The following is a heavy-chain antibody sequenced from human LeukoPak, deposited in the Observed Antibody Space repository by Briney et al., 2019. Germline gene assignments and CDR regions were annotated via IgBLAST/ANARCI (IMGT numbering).Heavy chain of an antibody. CDR1: GFTFNRYG. J-gene: IGHJ6*03. V-gene: IGHV3-33*01. CDR3: ARQMVEGQQNYYMDV. D-gene: IGHD2-15*01. Sequence: GGSLRLSCAASGFTFNRYGMHWVRQAPGKGLEWVAFTGPDGKKTFYGDSLNGRFTISRDNFEDTVFLQMNTMRAENTAVYYCARQMVEGQQNYYMDVWGNGTTVTVSS. CDR2: TGPDGKKT.